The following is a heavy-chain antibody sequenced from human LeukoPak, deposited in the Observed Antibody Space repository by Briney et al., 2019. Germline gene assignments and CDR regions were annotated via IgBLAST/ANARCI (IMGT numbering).Heavy chain of an antibody. CDR2: IRYDGSNK. V-gene: IGHV3-30*02. CDR1: GFTFSSYG. J-gene: IGHJ6*02. CDR3: AKDQSRYYYGSRAMDV. D-gene: IGHD3-10*01. Sequence: GGSLRLSCAASGFTFSSYGMHWVRQAPGTGLGWVAFIRYDGSNKYYADSVKGRFTISRDNSKNTLYLQMNSLRAEDTAVYYCAKDQSRYYYGSRAMDVWGQGTTVTVSS.